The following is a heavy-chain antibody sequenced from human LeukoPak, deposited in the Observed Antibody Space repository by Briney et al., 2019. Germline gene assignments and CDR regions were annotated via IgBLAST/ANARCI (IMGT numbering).Heavy chain of an antibody. CDR1: GGSISSGGYS. Sequence: SETLSLTCAVSGGSISSGGYSWSWIRQPPGKGLEWIGYIYHSGSTYYNPSLKSRVTISVDRPKNQFSLKLSSVTAADTAVYYCARGEDTCFDYWGQGTLVTVSS. CDR3: ARGEDTCFDY. J-gene: IGHJ4*02. D-gene: IGHD2-15*01. V-gene: IGHV4-30-2*01. CDR2: IYHSGST.